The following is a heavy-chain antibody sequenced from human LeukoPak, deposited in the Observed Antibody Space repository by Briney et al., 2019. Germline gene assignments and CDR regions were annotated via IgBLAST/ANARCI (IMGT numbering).Heavy chain of an antibody. D-gene: IGHD4/OR15-4a*01. CDR3: ARRAGAYSHPYDY. CDR1: GFTFSSYN. J-gene: IGHJ4*02. CDR2: ISSGTSYI. Sequence: GGSLRLSCAASGFTFSSYNMNWVRQAPGKGLEWVSSISSGTSYIYYADSVKGRFTISRDNSKNTLYLQMNSLRAEDTAVYYCARRAGAYSHPYDYWGQGTLVTVSS. V-gene: IGHV3-21*04.